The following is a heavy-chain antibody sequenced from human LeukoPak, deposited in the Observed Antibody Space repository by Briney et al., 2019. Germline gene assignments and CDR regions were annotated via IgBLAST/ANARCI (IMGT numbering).Heavy chain of an antibody. J-gene: IGHJ4*02. CDR2: ISSSNSTI. CDR1: GFTFSTYS. D-gene: IGHD5-24*01. Sequence: GGSLRLSCTASGFTFSTYSMNWVRQAPGKGLEWVSYISSSNSTIYYADSVKGRFTISRDNAKNSLYLQMSSLRDEDTAVYYCARASFQRWLQLGGDWGQGTLVTVSS. CDR3: ARASFQRWLQLGGD. V-gene: IGHV3-48*02.